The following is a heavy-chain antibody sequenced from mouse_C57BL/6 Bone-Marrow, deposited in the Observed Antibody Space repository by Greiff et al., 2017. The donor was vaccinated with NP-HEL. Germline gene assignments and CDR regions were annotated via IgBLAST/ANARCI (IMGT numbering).Heavy chain of an antibody. CDR3: ARGGGYYYGSSFYFDY. CDR2: INYDGSST. J-gene: IGHJ2*01. CDR1: GFTFSDYY. Sequence: LQQSEGGLVQPGSSMKLSCTASGFTFSDYYMAWVRQVPEKGLEWVANINYDGSSTYYLDSLKSRFIISRDNAKNILYLQMSSLKSEDTATYYCARGGGYYYGSSFYFDYWGQGTTLTVSS. V-gene: IGHV5-16*01. D-gene: IGHD1-1*01.